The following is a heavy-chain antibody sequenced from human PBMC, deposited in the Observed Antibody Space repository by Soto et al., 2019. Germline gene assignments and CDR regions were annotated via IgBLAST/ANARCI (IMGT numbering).Heavy chain of an antibody. J-gene: IGHJ4*02. Sequence: QLQLPESGSGVVKTSETLSLTCTVSGASISYGGFSWRWIRQSPGKCMEWIGYISHLENTYLHPSFKSRLTISIDRTRNQCSLKLSSVTAADMAVYYCARGGGYDSFDYWGQGVLVTVSS. CDR3: ARGGGYDSFDY. CDR1: GASISYGGFS. CDR2: ISHLENT. V-gene: IGHV4-30-2*06. D-gene: IGHD5-12*01.